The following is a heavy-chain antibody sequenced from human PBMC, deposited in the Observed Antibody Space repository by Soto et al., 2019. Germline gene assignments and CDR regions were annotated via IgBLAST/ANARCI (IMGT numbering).Heavy chain of an antibody. V-gene: IGHV4-30-4*01. CDR1: GGSISSGDDY. CDR2: IYYSGST. D-gene: IGHD2-15*01. Sequence: QVQLQESGPGLVKPSQTLSLTCTVSGGSISSGDDYWSWIRQPPGKGLEWIGYIYYSGSTYYNPSLKSRVTISVDTSKTHLSLKLRSVTAADTAVYYCARDRVEGLSRAFDIWGQGTLVTVSS. CDR3: ARDRVEGLSRAFDI. J-gene: IGHJ3*02.